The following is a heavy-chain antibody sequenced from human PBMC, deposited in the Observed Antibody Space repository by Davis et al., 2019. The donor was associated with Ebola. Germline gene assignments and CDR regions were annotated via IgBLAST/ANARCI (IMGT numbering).Heavy chain of an antibody. CDR2: IPHVGSEK. D-gene: IGHD4-23*01. J-gene: IGHJ4*02. CDR3: VTEGGNSAFDY. V-gene: IGHV3-7*03. Sequence: GGSLRLSCAASGFTFSTYYITWVRQAPGKGLEWVATIPHVGSEKYYVDSVKGRFTISRDNSRNTVYLQMDSLRAEDSAVYYCVTEGGNSAFDYWGQGTLVTVSS. CDR1: GFTFSTYY.